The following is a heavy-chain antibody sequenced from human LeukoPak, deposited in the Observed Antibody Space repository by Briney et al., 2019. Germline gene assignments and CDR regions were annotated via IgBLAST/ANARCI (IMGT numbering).Heavy chain of an antibody. V-gene: IGHV3-48*01. J-gene: IGHJ4*02. CDR3: AEREGYRYDRSGIALGK. Sequence: PGGSLRLSCAASGLTFIDYIMTWVRQAPGKGLEWVSYISSGSTTIYYADSVKGRFTISRDNAKKSLFLEMNSLRAEDTAVYYCAEREGYRYDRSGIALGKWGQGTLVTVSS. CDR2: ISSGSTTI. D-gene: IGHD3-22*01. CDR1: GLTFIDYI.